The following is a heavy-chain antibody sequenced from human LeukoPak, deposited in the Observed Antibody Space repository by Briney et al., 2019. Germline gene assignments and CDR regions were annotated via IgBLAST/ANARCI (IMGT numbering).Heavy chain of an antibody. J-gene: IGHJ4*02. D-gene: IGHD2-2*01. V-gene: IGHV1-18*01. Sequence: GASVKVCCKASGYTFTSYGISWVRQAPGQGLEWMGWISAYNGNTNYAQKLQGRATMTTDTSTSTAYMELRSLRSDDTAVYCCARAEVVVVPLDYWGQGTLVTVSS. CDR1: GYTFTSYG. CDR3: ARAEVVVVPLDY. CDR2: ISAYNGNT.